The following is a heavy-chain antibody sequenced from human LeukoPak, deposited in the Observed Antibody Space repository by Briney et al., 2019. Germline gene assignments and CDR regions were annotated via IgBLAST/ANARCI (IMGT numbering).Heavy chain of an antibody. CDR1: GYTFTSFG. CDR2: ISAYNGNT. D-gene: IGHD5-18*01. J-gene: IGHJ4*02. V-gene: IGHV1-18*01. CDR3: ARSTGDTAMVPFDY. Sequence: ASVKVSCKASGYTFTSFGISWVRQAPGQGLEWMGWISAYNGNTNYAQKLQGRVTMTTDTSTSTAYMELRSLRSDDTAVYYCARSTGDTAMVPFDYWGQGTLVTVSS.